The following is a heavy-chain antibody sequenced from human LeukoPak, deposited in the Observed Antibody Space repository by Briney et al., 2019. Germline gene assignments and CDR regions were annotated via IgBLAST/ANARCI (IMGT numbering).Heavy chain of an antibody. Sequence: GGSLRLSCAASGFTFSDHYMDWVRQAPGKGLEWVGRTRNKANSYTTEYAASVKGRFTISRDNAKNSLYLQMNSLRAEDTAVYYCARLSGSYWGWFDPWGQGTLVTVSS. D-gene: IGHD1-26*01. V-gene: IGHV3-72*01. J-gene: IGHJ5*02. CDR2: TRNKANSYTT. CDR1: GFTFSDHY. CDR3: ARLSGSYWGWFDP.